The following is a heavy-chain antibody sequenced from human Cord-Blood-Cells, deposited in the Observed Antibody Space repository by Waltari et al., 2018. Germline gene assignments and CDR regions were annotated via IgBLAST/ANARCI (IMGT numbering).Heavy chain of an antibody. D-gene: IGHD5-12*01. CDR2: IYYSGST. CDR1: GVSISSSSYY. Sequence: QLQLQESGPGLVKPSETLSLTVTVSGVSISSSSYYWGWIRQPPGKGLECSGSIYYSGSTYYNPTLKSRVTISVDTSKNQFSLKLSSVTAADTAVYYCARSMSGYSGYDLDYWGQGTLVTVSS. CDR3: ARSMSGYSGYDLDY. V-gene: IGHV4-39*01. J-gene: IGHJ4*02.